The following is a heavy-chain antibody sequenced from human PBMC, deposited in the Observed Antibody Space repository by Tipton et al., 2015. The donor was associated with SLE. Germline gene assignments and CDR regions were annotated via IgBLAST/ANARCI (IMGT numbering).Heavy chain of an antibody. J-gene: IGHJ6*02. V-gene: IGHV3-23*01. CDR2: ISGSGGST. CDR3: AIEQVGATNYYYGMDV. Sequence: SLRLSCAASGFTFSSYDMHWVRQATGKGLEWVSAISGSGGSTYYADSVKGRFTISRDNSKNTLYLQMNSLRAEDTAVYYCAIEQVGATNYYYGMDVWGQGTTVTVSS. CDR1: GFTFSSYD. D-gene: IGHD1-26*01.